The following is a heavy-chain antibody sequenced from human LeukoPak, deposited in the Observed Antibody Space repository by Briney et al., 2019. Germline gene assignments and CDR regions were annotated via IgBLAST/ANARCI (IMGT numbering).Heavy chain of an antibody. V-gene: IGHV4-59*01. D-gene: IGHD6-13*01. CDR2: IYYSGST. Sequence: PSETLSLTCTVSGGSISSYYWSWLRQPPGEGLEWIGNIYYSGSTNYNPSLKSRVTISVDTSKNQFSLKLSSVTAADTAVYYCARGVHRHSSSWYSAFFDYWGQGTLVTVSS. CDR1: GGSISSYY. CDR3: ARGVHRHSSSWYSAFFDY. J-gene: IGHJ4*02.